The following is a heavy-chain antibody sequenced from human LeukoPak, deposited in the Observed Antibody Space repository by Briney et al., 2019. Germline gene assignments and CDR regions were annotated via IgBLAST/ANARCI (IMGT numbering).Heavy chain of an antibody. V-gene: IGHV4-59*01. Sequence: SETLSLTCTVSGGSISSYYWSWIRQPPGKGLEWIGYIYYSGSTNYNPFLKSRVAIPVDTSKNQFSLKLSSVTAADTAVYYCARDGGGSYHFDYWGQGTLVTVSS. CDR1: GGSISSYY. J-gene: IGHJ4*02. CDR2: IYYSGST. D-gene: IGHD1-26*01. CDR3: ARDGGGSYHFDY.